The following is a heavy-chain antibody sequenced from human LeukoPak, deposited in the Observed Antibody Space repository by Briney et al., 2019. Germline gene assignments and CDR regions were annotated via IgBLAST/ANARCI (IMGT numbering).Heavy chain of an antibody. Sequence: ASVKVSCKASGYTFTSYAMHWVRQAPGQRLEWMGWINAGNGNTKYSQKFQGRVTITRDTSASTAYMELSSLRSEDTAVYYCARAPTSDNSDYYFDYWGQGTLVTVSS. J-gene: IGHJ4*02. CDR1: GYTFTSYA. V-gene: IGHV1-3*01. CDR2: INAGNGNT. D-gene: IGHD3-10*01. CDR3: ARAPTSDNSDYYFDY.